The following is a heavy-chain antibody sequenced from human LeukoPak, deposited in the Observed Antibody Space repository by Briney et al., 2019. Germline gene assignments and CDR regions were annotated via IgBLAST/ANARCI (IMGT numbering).Heavy chain of an antibody. D-gene: IGHD2-2*01. Sequence: ASVKVSCKASGYTFTSYGISWVRQAPGQGLEWMGWISAYNGNTNYAQKLQGRVTMTTDTSTSTAYMVLRSLRSDDTAVYYCARQYCSSTSCYGREYWGPGTLVTVSS. CDR2: ISAYNGNT. CDR1: GYTFTSYG. V-gene: IGHV1-18*01. CDR3: ARQYCSSTSCYGREY. J-gene: IGHJ4*02.